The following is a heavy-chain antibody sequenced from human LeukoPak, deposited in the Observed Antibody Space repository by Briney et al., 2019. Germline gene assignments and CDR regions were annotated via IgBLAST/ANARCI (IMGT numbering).Heavy chain of an antibody. CDR2: IYYSGST. J-gene: IGHJ3*02. CDR3: ARYGSNSGWRSFDI. Sequence: ASETLSLTCTVSGGSISSSSYYWGWIHQPPGKGLEWIRSIYYSGSTYYNPSLKSRVTISVDTSKNQFSLKLSSVTAADTAVYYCARYGSNSGWRSFDIWGQGTRVTVSS. CDR1: GGSISSSSYY. V-gene: IGHV4-39*01. D-gene: IGHD6-25*01.